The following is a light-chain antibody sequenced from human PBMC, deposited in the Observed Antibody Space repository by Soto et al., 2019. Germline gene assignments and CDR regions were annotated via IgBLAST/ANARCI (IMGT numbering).Light chain of an antibody. CDR2: GAS. Sequence: EIVMTQSPATLSVSPGERATLSCRASQSVSSDLAWYHQKPGQAPRLLIYGASTRATGIPARFSGSGSGTEFTLTINSLQADDFATYYCQQYHIYSWTFGQGTKVDIK. CDR1: QSVSSD. V-gene: IGKV3-15*01. J-gene: IGKJ1*01. CDR3: QQYHIYSWT.